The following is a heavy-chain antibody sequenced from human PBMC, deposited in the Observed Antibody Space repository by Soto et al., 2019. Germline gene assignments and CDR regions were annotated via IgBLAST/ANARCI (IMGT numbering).Heavy chain of an antibody. CDR3: AHVTILRSTFSDF. J-gene: IGHJ4*02. CDR1: EFTFATYA. D-gene: IGHD1-1*01. V-gene: IGHV3-23*01. Sequence: ELQLLESGGGLVQPGGSLTLFCTASEFTFATYAMAWVRQAPGKGLEWVSSISDDGHTTHYADSVKGRFTISRDNSKNTLYLQMNSLRAHDTAIYFCAHVTILRSTFSDFWGQGTQVTVSS. CDR2: ISDDGHTT.